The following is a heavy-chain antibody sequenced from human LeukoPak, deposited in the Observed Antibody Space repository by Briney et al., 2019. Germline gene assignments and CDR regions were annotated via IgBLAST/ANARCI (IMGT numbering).Heavy chain of an antibody. J-gene: IGHJ6*02. CDR3: ARDRGVAGSNYYYYGMDV. V-gene: IGHV3-53*01. CDR1: GFTVSSNY. D-gene: IGHD6-19*01. CDR2: IHSGGST. Sequence: GGSLRLSCAASGFTVSSNYMSWVRQAPGKGLEWVSVIHSGGSTYYADSVKGRFTISRDNSKNTLYLQMNSLRAEDTAVYYCARDRGVAGSNYYYYGMDVWGQGTTVTVSS.